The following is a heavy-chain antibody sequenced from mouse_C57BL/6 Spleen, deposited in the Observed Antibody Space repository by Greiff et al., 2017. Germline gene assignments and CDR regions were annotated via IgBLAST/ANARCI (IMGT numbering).Heavy chain of an antibody. Sequence: QVHVKQPGAELVKPGASVKMSCKASGYTFTSYWITWVKQRPGQGLEWIGDIYPGSGSTNYNEKFKSKATLTVDTSSSTAYMQLSSLTSEDSAVYYCARLGQLRLQAMDYWGQGTSVTVSS. CDR2: IYPGSGST. CDR3: ARLGQLRLQAMDY. V-gene: IGHV1-55*01. J-gene: IGHJ4*01. D-gene: IGHD3-2*02. CDR1: GYTFTSYW.